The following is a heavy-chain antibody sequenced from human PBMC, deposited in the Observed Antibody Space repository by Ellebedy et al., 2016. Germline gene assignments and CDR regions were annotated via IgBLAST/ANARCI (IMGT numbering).Heavy chain of an antibody. CDR1: GYKFSDHA. CDR2: INAGNGDT. Sequence: VSVKVSCKTSGYKFSDHAMHWVRQAPGQSLEWMGWINAGNGDTKYSPTFQDRVTITRDTSAETTYMELSSLRHEDTAVYYCARQYGGFDFWGQGSLVIVSS. J-gene: IGHJ4*02. CDR3: ARQYGGFDF. D-gene: IGHD4/OR15-4a*01. V-gene: IGHV1-3*01.